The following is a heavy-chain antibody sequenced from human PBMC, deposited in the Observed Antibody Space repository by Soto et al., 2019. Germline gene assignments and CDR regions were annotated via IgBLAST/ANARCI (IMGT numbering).Heavy chain of an antibody. CDR3: AKEGGSSLYYYYGMDV. CDR2: ISGSGGST. Sequence: QPGGSLRLSCAASGFTFSSYAMSWVRQAPGKGLEWVSAISGSGGSTYYADSVKGRFTISRDNSKNTLYLQMNSLRAEDTAVYYCAKEGGSSLYYYYGMDVWGQGTTVTVSS. V-gene: IGHV3-23*01. CDR1: GFTFSSYA. D-gene: IGHD1-26*01. J-gene: IGHJ6*02.